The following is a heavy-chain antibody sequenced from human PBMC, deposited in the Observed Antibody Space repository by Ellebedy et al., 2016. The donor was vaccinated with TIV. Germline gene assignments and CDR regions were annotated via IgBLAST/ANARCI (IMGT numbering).Heavy chain of an antibody. V-gene: IGHV1-69*06. J-gene: IGHJ5*02. D-gene: IGHD2-15*01. CDR2: IIPIFGTA. Sequence: AASAKVSCKASGGTFSSYAISWARQAPGQGLEWMGGIIPIFGTANYAQKFQGRVTITADKSTSTAYMEPSSLRAEDTAVYYCARDPGSREVDPWGQGTLVTVSS. CDR1: GGTFSSYA. CDR3: ARDPGSREVDP.